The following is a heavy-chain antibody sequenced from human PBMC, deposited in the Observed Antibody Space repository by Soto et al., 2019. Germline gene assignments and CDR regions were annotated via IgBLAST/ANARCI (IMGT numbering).Heavy chain of an antibody. V-gene: IGHV3-64*01. CDR2: IVSSGGST. Sequence: EVQLVESGGGLVQPGGSLRLSCAASGFTFSSYAMHWVRQAPGKGLEYVSAIVSSGGSTYYANSVKGRFTISRDNSKNSLSLQMGILRAEDMAVYYCARGAERFDYWGQGTLVTVSS. J-gene: IGHJ4*02. CDR3: ARGAERFDY. CDR1: GFTFSSYA.